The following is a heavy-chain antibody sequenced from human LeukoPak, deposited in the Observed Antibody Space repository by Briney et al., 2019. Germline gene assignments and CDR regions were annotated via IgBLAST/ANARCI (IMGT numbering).Heavy chain of an antibody. D-gene: IGHD6-13*01. V-gene: IGHV3-7*01. J-gene: IGHJ4*02. CDR1: GFPFTTYW. Sequence: GGSLRLSCAASGFPFTTYWMSWVRQAPGKGLEWLANIKPDGSERYYVDSVKGRFTISRDNAKKSLHLQMNSLRAEDTAVYYCARGAEGIAATDSNFDYWGQGTLVTVSS. CDR2: IKPDGSER. CDR3: ARGAEGIAATDSNFDY.